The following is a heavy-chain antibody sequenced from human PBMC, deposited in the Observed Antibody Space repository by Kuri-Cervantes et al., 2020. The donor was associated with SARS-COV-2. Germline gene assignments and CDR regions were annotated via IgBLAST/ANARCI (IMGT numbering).Heavy chain of an antibody. CDR2: ISSSSSSNI. V-gene: IGHV3-21*01. D-gene: IGHD3-3*01. Sequence: GGSLRLSCAVSGFTFNTCAMHWVRQAPGEGLEWVSSISSSSSSNIYYADSVKGRFTISRDNAKNSLYLQMNSLRAEDTAVYYCARGREYDFWSGYYPFDYWGQGTLVTVSS. CDR1: GFTFNTCA. J-gene: IGHJ4*02. CDR3: ARGREYDFWSGYYPFDY.